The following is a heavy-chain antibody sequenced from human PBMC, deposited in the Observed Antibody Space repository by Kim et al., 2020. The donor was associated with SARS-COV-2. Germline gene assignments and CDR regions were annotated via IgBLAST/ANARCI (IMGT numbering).Heavy chain of an antibody. CDR3: ARDLDIVVVPAAIGGGDYY. CDR1: GGTFSSYA. J-gene: IGHJ6*01. D-gene: IGHD2-2*02. Sequence: SVKVSCKASGGTFSSYAISWVRQAPGQGLEWMGRIIPILGIANYAQKFQGRVTITADKSTSTAYMELSSLRSKDTAVYYCARDLDIVVVPAAIGGGDYY. V-gene: IGHV1-69*04. CDR2: IIPILGIA.